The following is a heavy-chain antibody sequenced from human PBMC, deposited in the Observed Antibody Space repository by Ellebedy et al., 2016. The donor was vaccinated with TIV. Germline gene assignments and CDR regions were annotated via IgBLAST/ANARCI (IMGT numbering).Heavy chain of an antibody. CDR3: ARSYGARTSGP. D-gene: IGHD3-16*01. CDR1: GFTFSSYE. Sequence: GESLKISCAVSGFTFSSYEMNWVRQAPGKGLEWVSYISGSASVTAYAESVKGRFTISRDNARTSLYLQMNSLRVDDTAMYYCARSYGARTSGPWGQGTLVTVSS. V-gene: IGHV3-48*03. CDR2: ISGSASVT. J-gene: IGHJ5*02.